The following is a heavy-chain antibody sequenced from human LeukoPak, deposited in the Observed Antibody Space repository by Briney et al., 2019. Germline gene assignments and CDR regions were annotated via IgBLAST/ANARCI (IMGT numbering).Heavy chain of an antibody. CDR1: GYTFTSYD. D-gene: IGHD1-1*01. Sequence: ASVKVSCKASGYTFTSYDINWVRQATGQGLEWMGWMNPNSGNTGYAQKFQGRVTMTRNTSISTAYMELSSLRSEDTAVYYCARGLGNDGIFDYWGQGTLVTVSS. CDR3: ARGLGNDGIFDY. J-gene: IGHJ4*02. V-gene: IGHV1-8*01. CDR2: MNPNSGNT.